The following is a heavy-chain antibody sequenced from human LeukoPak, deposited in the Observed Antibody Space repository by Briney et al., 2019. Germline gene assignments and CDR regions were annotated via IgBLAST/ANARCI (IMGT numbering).Heavy chain of an antibody. CDR1: GYTFTGYF. J-gene: IGHJ4*02. Sequence: VASVKVSCKASGYTFTGYFMHWVRQAPGQGLEWMGWINPNSGGTNYAQKFQGRVTMTRDTSISTAYMELSRLRSDDTAVYYCARDMVRGVINTGDYWGQGTLVTVSS. D-gene: IGHD3-10*01. CDR3: ARDMVRGVINTGDY. V-gene: IGHV1-2*02. CDR2: INPNSGGT.